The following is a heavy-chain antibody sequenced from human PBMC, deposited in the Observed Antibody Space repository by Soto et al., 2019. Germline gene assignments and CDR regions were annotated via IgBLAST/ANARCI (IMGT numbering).Heavy chain of an antibody. V-gene: IGHV4-30-2*01. CDR2: IYHSGST. CDR1: GGSISSGGYS. D-gene: IGHD3-10*01. Sequence: QLQLQESGSGLVKPSQTLSLTCAVSGGSISSGGYSWSWIRQPPGKGLEWIGYIYHSGSTYYNPSLKSRVTISVDRSKNQFSLKLSSVTAADTAVYYCARGKGLGVPGDLPGWFDPWGQGTLVTVSS. CDR3: ARGKGLGVPGDLPGWFDP. J-gene: IGHJ5*02.